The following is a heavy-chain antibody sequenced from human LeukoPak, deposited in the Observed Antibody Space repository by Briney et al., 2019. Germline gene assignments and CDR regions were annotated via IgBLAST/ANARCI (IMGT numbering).Heavy chain of an antibody. V-gene: IGHV3-48*01. CDR2: ISSSSSTI. CDR3: ARAQVLEWLLYNYYYYMDV. Sequence: GGSLRLSCAASGFTFSSYSMNWVRQAPGKGLEWVSYISSSSSTIYYADSVKGRFTISRDNAKNSLYLQMYSLRAEDTSVYYCARAQVLEWLLYNYYYYMDVWGKGTTVTVSS. J-gene: IGHJ6*03. D-gene: IGHD3-3*01. CDR1: GFTFSSYS.